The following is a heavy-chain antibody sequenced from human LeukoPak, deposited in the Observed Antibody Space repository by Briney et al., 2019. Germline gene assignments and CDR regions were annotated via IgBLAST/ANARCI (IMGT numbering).Heavy chain of an antibody. V-gene: IGHV1-46*01. CDR2: INPSGGST. D-gene: IGHD6-13*01. Sequence: GASVKVSCKASGYTFTSYYMHWVRQAPGQGLEWMGIINPSGGSTSYAQKFQGRVTISVDTSKNQFSLKLSSVTAADTAVYYCARGVYIAAAQYGYWGQGTLVTVSS. J-gene: IGHJ4*02. CDR1: GYTFTSYY. CDR3: ARGVYIAAAQYGY.